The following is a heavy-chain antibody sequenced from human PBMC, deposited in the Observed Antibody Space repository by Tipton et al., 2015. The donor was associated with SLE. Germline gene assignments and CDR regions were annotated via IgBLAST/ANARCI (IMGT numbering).Heavy chain of an antibody. CDR3: ARSLLGYCSSTSCRYYYYMDV. Sequence: SLRLSCAASGFTVSSNYMSWVRQAPGKGLEWVSVIYSGGSTYYADSVKGRFTISRDNSKNTLYLQMNSLRAEDTAVYYCARSLLGYCSSTSCRYYYYMDVWGKGTTVTVSS. D-gene: IGHD2-2*01. V-gene: IGHV3-66*01. J-gene: IGHJ6*03. CDR2: IYSGGST. CDR1: GFTVSSNY.